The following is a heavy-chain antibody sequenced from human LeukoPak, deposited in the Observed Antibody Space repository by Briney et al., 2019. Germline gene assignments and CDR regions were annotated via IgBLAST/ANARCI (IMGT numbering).Heavy chain of an antibody. CDR1: GFSLSTSGVG. CDR3: AHRLAGHYDILTGYYPLVGFDP. D-gene: IGHD3-9*01. CDR2: IYWDDDK. Sequence: SCPTLVNPTQTLTLTCTFSGFSLSTSGVGVGWIRQPPGKALEWLALIYWDDDKRYSPSLKSRLTITRDTSKNQVVLTMTNMDPVDTATYYCAHRLAGHYDILTGYYPLVGFDPWGQGTLVTVSS. V-gene: IGHV2-5*02. J-gene: IGHJ5*02.